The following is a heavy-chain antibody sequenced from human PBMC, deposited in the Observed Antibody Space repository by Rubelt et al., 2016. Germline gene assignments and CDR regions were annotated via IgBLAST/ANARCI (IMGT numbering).Heavy chain of an antibody. J-gene: IGHJ3*02. V-gene: IGHV1-18*01. D-gene: IGHD3-9*01. CDR3: ARGAGGRYFDWYDAFDI. Sequence: QVQLVQSGAEVKKPGASVKVSCKASGYTFTSYGISWVRQAPGQGLEWMGWISAYNSNTNYAQKLKGGVIMTTDNAPSTAYMELRGLRSDDTAVYYCARGAGGRYFDWYDAFDIWGQGTMVTVSS. CDR2: ISAYNSNT. CDR1: GYTFTSYG.